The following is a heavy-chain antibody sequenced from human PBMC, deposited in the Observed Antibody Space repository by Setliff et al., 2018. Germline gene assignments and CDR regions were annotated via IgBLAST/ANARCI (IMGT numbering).Heavy chain of an antibody. V-gene: IGHV1-18*01. D-gene: IGHD2-21*01. CDR3: TTSRAPRVVLAADFDL. CDR2: ISPYSGET. CDR1: GFSFTSFG. Sequence: ASVKVSCKTSGFSFTSFGFSWVRQAPGQGLEWMGWISPYSGETNNAQKFQDRLSVTADRSSKTIYMELRSLTSDDTAVYFCTTSRAPRVVLAADFDLWGQGTLVTVSS. J-gene: IGHJ4*02.